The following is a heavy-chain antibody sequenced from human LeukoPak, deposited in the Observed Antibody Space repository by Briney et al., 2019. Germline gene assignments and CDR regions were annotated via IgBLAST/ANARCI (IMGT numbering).Heavy chain of an antibody. CDR3: ARVTFSPYSSGYTH. D-gene: IGHD3-22*01. V-gene: IGHV4-34*01. J-gene: IGHJ4*02. CDR1: GGSFSDYY. Sequence: SETLSLTCAVYGGSFSDYYWSWIRQPPGKGLEWIGEINHSGSSNYNPSLKSRVTISVDTSKNQFSLRLSSVTAADTAVYYCARVTFSPYSSGYTHWGQGTLVTVSS. CDR2: INHSGSS.